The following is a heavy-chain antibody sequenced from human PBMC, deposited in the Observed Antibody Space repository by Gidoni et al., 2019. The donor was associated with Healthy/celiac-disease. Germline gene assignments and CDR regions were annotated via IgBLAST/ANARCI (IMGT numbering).Heavy chain of an antibody. CDR3: ARDLSGLHLGVP. CDR1: GGTFSSYA. J-gene: IGHJ5*02. D-gene: IGHD4-4*01. V-gene: IGHV1-69*01. Sequence: QVQLVQSGAEVKKPGSSVKVSCKASGGTFSSYAISWVRQAPGPGREWMGGIIPIFGTANYAQEFQGRVTITADESTSTAYMELSSLRSEDTAVYYCARDLSGLHLGVPWGQGTLVTVSS. CDR2: IIPIFGTA.